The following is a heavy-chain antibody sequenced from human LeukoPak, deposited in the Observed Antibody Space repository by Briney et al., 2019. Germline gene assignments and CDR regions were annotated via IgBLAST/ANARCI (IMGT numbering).Heavy chain of an antibody. CDR3: ARAHGSGWFNLYYYYYMDV. J-gene: IGHJ6*03. CDR2: ISSSGSTI. Sequence: PGGSLRLSCAASGFTFSSYEMNWVRQAPGKGLEWVSYISSSGSTIYYADSVKGRFTISRDNAKNSLYLQMNSLRAEDTAVYYCARAHGSGWFNLYYYYYMDVWGKGTTVTISS. D-gene: IGHD6-19*01. CDR1: GFTFSSYE. V-gene: IGHV3-48*03.